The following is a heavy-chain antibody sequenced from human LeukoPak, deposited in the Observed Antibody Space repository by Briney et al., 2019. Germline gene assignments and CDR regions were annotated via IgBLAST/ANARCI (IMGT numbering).Heavy chain of an antibody. Sequence: ASVKVSCKASGYTFTSYGISWVGQAPGQGLEGMGWISAYNGNTNYAQKLQGRVTMTTDTSTSTAYMALRSLRSDDTAVHYCAREVPTTSYDILTGYYNPNFDYWGQGTLVTVSS. D-gene: IGHD3-9*01. J-gene: IGHJ4*02. CDR1: GYTFTSYG. CDR2: ISAYNGNT. V-gene: IGHV1-18*01. CDR3: AREVPTTSYDILTGYYNPNFDY.